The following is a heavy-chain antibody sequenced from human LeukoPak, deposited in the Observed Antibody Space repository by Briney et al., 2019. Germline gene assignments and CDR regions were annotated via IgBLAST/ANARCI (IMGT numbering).Heavy chain of an antibody. V-gene: IGHV1-2*02. CDR3: ARELDPHYYDSSGYVY. CDR1: GYTFTGYY. J-gene: IGHJ4*02. D-gene: IGHD3-22*01. CDR2: INPNSGGT. Sequence: ASVKVSCKASGYTFTGYYMNWVRQAPGQGLEWMGWINPNSGGTNYAQKFQGRVTMTRDTSISTAYMELSRLRSDDTAVYYCARELDPHYYDSSGYVYWGQGTLVTVSS.